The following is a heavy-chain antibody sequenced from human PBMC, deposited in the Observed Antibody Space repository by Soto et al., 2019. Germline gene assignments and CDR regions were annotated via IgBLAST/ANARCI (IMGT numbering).Heavy chain of an antibody. CDR1: TFTFSDYA. CDR2: ITISSGLT. CDR3: AKDKGAPMAYYFDY. J-gene: IGHJ4*02. V-gene: IGHV3-23*01. D-gene: IGHD3-16*01. Sequence: EVQLLESGGGFVQPGGSLRLSCAASTFTFSDYAMTWVRQAPGKGLEWVSTITISSGLTYYADSVRGRFTISRDDATNTLYLQMNTLRAEDTALYYCAKDKGAPMAYYFDYWGQGTLVNVSS.